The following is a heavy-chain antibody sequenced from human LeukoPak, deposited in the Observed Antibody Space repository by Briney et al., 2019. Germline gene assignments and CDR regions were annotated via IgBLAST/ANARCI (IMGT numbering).Heavy chain of an antibody. CDR2: INPNSGDT. CDR1: GYTFTGYY. J-gene: IGHJ4*02. CDR3: ARIYFGPDY. Sequence: ASVKVSCKASGYTFTGYYIHWIRQAPGQGLEWVGWINPNSGDTDYAQKFQGRVTLTRDTSITTAYMELNRLTSDDTAVYYCARIYFGPDYWGQGTLVTVSS. V-gene: IGHV1-2*02. D-gene: IGHD2-2*02.